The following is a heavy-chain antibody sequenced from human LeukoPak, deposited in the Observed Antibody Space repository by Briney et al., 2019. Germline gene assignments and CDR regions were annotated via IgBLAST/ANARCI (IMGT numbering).Heavy chain of an antibody. CDR1: GFTFSSYE. CDR2: IGRDGSST. D-gene: IGHD2-15*01. CDR3: ARAGYCSGVRSYPFDY. Sequence: GGSLRLSCAASGFTFSSYEMNWVRQAPGKGLEWISYIGRDGSSTYYADSVKGRFTISRDNAKNSLSLQMNSLRAEDTAVYYCARAGYCSGVRSYPFDYWGQGTLVTVSS. V-gene: IGHV3-48*03. J-gene: IGHJ4*02.